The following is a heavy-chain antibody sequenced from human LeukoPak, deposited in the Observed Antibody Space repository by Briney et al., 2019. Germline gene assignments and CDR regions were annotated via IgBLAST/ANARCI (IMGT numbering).Heavy chain of an antibody. D-gene: IGHD6-13*01. CDR3: ASGPYPAAGTDHQFDY. Sequence: SETLSLTCTVSGASISTYYWSWIRQPPGKGLEWIAYVYYSGITHYNPSLKSRVTISTDTSKNQFSLRLTSVTAADTAVYHCASGPYPAAGTDHQFDYWGQGTLVTVFS. CDR1: GASISTYY. V-gene: IGHV4-59*01. CDR2: VYYSGIT. J-gene: IGHJ4*02.